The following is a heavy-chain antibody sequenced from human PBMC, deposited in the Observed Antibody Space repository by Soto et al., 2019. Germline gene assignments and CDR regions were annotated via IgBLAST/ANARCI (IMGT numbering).Heavy chain of an antibody. CDR1: GGTFSSYA. J-gene: IGHJ3*02. V-gene: IGHV1-69*15. CDR3: ARTVTLLWFGESRLGDAFDI. D-gene: IGHD3-10*01. Sequence: QVQLVQSGAEVKKPGSSVKVSCKASGGTFSSYAISWVRQAPGQGLEWMGRIIPIFDTANYAQKFQGRVTINADESTSTXYXXLSSLRSEDTAVYYCARTVTLLWFGESRLGDAFDIWGQGTMVTVSS. CDR2: IIPIFDTA.